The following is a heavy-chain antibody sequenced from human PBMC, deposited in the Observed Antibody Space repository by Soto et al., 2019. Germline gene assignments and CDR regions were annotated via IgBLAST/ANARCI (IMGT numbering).Heavy chain of an antibody. CDR3: AKDLGGTGSSSGGFDI. J-gene: IGHJ3*02. D-gene: IGHD3-9*01. CDR1: GFTFSSYA. Sequence: EVQLLESGGGLVQPGGSLRLSCAASGFTFSSYAMSWVRQAPGKGLEWVSAISGSGGNTYYADSVKGRFTISRDNSKNTLYLQMNSLRAEDTAVYYCAKDLGGTGSSSGGFDIWGQGTMVTVSS. V-gene: IGHV3-23*01. CDR2: ISGSGGNT.